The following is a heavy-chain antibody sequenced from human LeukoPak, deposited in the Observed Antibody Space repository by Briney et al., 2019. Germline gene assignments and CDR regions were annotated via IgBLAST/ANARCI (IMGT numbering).Heavy chain of an antibody. CDR2: IYGGGST. D-gene: IGHD3-10*01. CDR1: GFTVSSNY. CDR3: ARDADYYALDY. J-gene: IGHJ4*02. Sequence: PGGSLRLSCAASGFTVSSNYMSWVRQAPGKGLEWVSVIYGGGSTYYADSVKGRFTISRDNSKNTLYLQMNSLRAEDTAVYYCARDADYYALDYWGQGTLVTVSS. V-gene: IGHV3-66*02.